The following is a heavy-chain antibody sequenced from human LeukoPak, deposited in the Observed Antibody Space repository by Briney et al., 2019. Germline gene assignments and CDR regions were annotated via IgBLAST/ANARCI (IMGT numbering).Heavy chain of an antibody. V-gene: IGHV3-7*01. D-gene: IGHD1-26*01. J-gene: IGHJ4*02. CDR2: IKQDGSDI. CDR3: TRSGTYVFDF. CDR1: GFTFSNYW. Sequence: GGSLRLSCAASGFTFSNYWMSWVSQAPGKGLEWVANIKQDGSDIYYVDSVKGRFTISRDNAKNTLYLQMNSLRAEDTAVYYCTRSGTYVFDFRGQGTLVTVSS.